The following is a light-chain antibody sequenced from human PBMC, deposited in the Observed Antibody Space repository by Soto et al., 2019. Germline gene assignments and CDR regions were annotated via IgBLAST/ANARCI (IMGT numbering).Light chain of an antibody. CDR3: SSFTGPTTLDV. CDR2: GVS. J-gene: IGLJ1*01. V-gene: IGLV2-14*03. Sequence: QSALTQPASVSGSPGQSVTISCTGTSNDVGAYKYVSWYQKHPGKAPKLMIYGVSNRPSGISDRFSGSKSGNTAFLTISGLKPEDEADYFCSSFTGPTTLDVFGTGTKLTVL. CDR1: SNDVGAYKY.